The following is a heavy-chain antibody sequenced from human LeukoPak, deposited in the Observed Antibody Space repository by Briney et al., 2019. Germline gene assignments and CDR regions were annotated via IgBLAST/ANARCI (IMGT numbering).Heavy chain of an antibody. V-gene: IGHV3-43D*04. CDR1: GFTFDDYA. J-gene: IGHJ4*02. D-gene: IGHD3-3*01. Sequence: PGGSLRLSCAASGFTFDDYAMHWVRQAPGKGLGWVSLISWDGGSTYYAVSVKGRFTISRDNSKNSLYLQMNSLRAEDTALYYCASTYYDFWSGPPHYWGQGTLVTVSS. CDR2: ISWDGGST. CDR3: ASTYYDFWSGPPHY.